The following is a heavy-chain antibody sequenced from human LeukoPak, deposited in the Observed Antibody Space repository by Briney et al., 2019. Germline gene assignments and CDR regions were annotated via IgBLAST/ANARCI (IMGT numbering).Heavy chain of an antibody. J-gene: IGHJ5*02. CDR2: IFYSGST. Sequence: SETLSLTCTVSGGSISSYYWNWIRQPPGKGLEWIGYIFYSGSTNYNPSLKSRVTISVDTSKNQFSLKLSSVTAADTAVYYCARGGYSSLGTWGQGTLVTVSS. CDR1: GGSISSYY. CDR3: ARGGYSSLGT. D-gene: IGHD6-13*01. V-gene: IGHV4-59*08.